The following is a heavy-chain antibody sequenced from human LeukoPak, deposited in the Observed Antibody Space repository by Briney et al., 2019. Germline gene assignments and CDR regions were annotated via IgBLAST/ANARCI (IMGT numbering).Heavy chain of an antibody. CDR3: ARKVVGATGRWYFDL. D-gene: IGHD1-26*01. J-gene: IGHJ2*01. CDR2: IYYSGST. Sequence: PSETLSLTCTVSGGSISSYYWSWIRQPPGKGLEWIGYIYYSGSTNYNPSLKSRVTISVVTSKNQFSLKLSSVTAADTAVYYCARKVVGATGRWYFDLWCRGPLVTVSS. CDR1: GGSISSYY. V-gene: IGHV4-59*01.